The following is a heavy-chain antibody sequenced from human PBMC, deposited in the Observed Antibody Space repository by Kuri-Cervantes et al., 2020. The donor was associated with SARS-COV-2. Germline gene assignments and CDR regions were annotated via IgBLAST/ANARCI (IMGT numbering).Heavy chain of an antibody. V-gene: IGHV4-59*05. CDR2: IFYGGST. CDR1: GGSISSYY. CDR3: ASDRLYSSSSSDY. D-gene: IGHD6-6*01. J-gene: IGHJ4*02. Sequence: SETLSLTCTVSGGSISSYYWSWTRQPPGKGLEWIGSIFYGGSTYYNPSLKSRVTISVDTSKNQFSLKLSSVTAADTAVYYCASDRLYSSSSSDYWGQGTLVTVSS.